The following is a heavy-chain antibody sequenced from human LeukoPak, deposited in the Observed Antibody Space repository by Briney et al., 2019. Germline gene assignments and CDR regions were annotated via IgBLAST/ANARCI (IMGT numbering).Heavy chain of an antibody. CDR1: GFTFSSYG. D-gene: IGHD3-10*01. V-gene: IGHV3-30*02. CDR3: AREGTLPYYGSGGTRYYYYMDV. Sequence: PGGSLRLSCAASGFTFSSYGMHWVRQAPGKGLESPGKGLEWVAFIRYDGSNKYYADSVKGRFTISRDNSKNTLYLQMNSLGAEDTAVYYCAREGTLPYYGSGGTRYYYYMDVWGKGTTVTVSS. CDR2: IRYDGSNK. J-gene: IGHJ6*03.